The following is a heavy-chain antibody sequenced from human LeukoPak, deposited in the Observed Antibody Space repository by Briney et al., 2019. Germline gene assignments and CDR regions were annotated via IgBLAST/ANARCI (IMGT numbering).Heavy chain of an antibody. V-gene: IGHV1-2*02. CDR3: ARDTYSSSWYVAYYYYMDV. D-gene: IGHD6-13*01. Sequence: RASVKVSCKASGYTFTGYYMHWVRQAPGQGLEWMGWINPNSGGTNYAQKFQGRVTMTRDTSISTAYMELSRLRSDDTAVYYCARDTYSSSWYVAYYYYMDVWGKGTTVTISS. CDR1: GYTFTGYY. J-gene: IGHJ6*03. CDR2: INPNSGGT.